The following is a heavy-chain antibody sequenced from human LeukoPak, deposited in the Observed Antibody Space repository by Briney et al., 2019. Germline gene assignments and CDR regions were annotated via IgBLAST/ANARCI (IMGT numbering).Heavy chain of an antibody. D-gene: IGHD6-13*01. CDR1: GYTFTGYY. CDR2: IIPIFGTA. Sequence: GASVKVSCKASGYTFTGYYMHWVRQAPGQGLEWMGGIIPIFGTANYAQKFQGRVTITADESTSTAYMELSSLRSEDTAVYYCARHSSSWYREYFQHWGQGTLVTVSS. J-gene: IGHJ1*01. CDR3: ARHSSSWYREYFQH. V-gene: IGHV1-69*13.